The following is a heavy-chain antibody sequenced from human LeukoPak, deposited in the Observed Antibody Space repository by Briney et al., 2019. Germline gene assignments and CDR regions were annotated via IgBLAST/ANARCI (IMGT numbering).Heavy chain of an antibody. V-gene: IGHV3-23*01. Sequence: GGSLRLSCVASGFTFSSYGMSWVHQAPGKGLEWVSGISASGGSTYYADSVKGRFTISRDNSQNTLYVQMNSLRAEDTALYYCAKTRNYYYDGVDVWGQGTTVTVSS. CDR2: ISASGGST. CDR1: GFTFSSYG. J-gene: IGHJ6*02. CDR3: AKTRNYYYDGVDV.